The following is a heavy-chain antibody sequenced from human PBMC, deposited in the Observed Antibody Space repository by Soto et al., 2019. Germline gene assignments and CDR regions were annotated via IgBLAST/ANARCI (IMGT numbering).Heavy chain of an antibody. CDR1: GGTFSSYA. J-gene: IGHJ4*02. Sequence: ASVKVSCKASGGTFSSYAISWVRQAPGQGLEWMGGIIPIFGTANYAQKFQGRVTITADESTSTAYMELSSLRSEDTAVYYCARRGYPRTSPFDYWGQGTLVTVSS. D-gene: IGHD1-1*01. CDR2: IIPIFGTA. V-gene: IGHV1-69*13. CDR3: ARRGYPRTSPFDY.